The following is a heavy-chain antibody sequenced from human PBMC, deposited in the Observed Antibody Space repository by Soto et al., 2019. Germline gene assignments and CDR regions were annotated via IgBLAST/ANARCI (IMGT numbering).Heavy chain of an antibody. CDR3: ARVQYCSSTSCYSDGEKSESYFFDY. D-gene: IGHD2-2*01. V-gene: IGHV1-8*01. J-gene: IGHJ4*02. Sequence: ASVMPSCKASGYTYTRTDLNWLRQATGQGQEWMGWMNPNSGNTGYAQKCQGRVTMTRNTSISTAYMELSSLRSEDTAVYYCARVQYCSSTSCYSDGEKSESYFFDYWGRGTLVTGSA. CDR2: MNPNSGNT. CDR1: GYTYTRTD.